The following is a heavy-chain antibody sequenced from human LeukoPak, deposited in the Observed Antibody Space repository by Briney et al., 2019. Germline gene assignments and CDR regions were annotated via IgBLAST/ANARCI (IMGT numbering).Heavy chain of an antibody. CDR1: GYTFTTYY. CDR3: ARDQEAFDY. CDR2: IYPRDGST. Sequence: ASVKVSCKASGYTFTTYYMHWVRQAPGQGLEWMGMIYPRDGSTSYAQKFQGRVTVTRDTSTSTVHMELSGLRSEDTAVYYCARDQEAFDYWGQGTLVTVSS. V-gene: IGHV1-46*01. J-gene: IGHJ4*02.